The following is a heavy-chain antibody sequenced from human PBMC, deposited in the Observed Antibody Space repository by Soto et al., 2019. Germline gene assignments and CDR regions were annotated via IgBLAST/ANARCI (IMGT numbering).Heavy chain of an antibody. J-gene: IGHJ5*02. CDR3: ARHHGPTTSENWFDP. V-gene: IGHV1-18*01. D-gene: IGHD5-12*01. CDR1: GYTFFTYD. CDR2: ISTYSGDT. Sequence: ASVKVSCKASGYTFFTYDISWVRQAPGQGLEWMGWISTYSGDTKYAQKFQGRVTMTTDTSTTTAYLELRSLRSDDTAVYYCARHHGPTTSENWFDPWGQGTLVTAPQ.